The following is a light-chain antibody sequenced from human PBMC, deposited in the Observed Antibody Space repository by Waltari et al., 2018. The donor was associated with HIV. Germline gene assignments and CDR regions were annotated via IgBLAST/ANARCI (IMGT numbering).Light chain of an antibody. J-gene: IGLJ1*01. V-gene: IGLV2-8*01. Sequence: QSALTQPPSASGSPGQSVTISCTGTSSDVGGYNYVSWYQQHPGKAPKLMISEVSKRPPGVPDRFSGSKSGKTASLTVSGLQGEDEADYYGSAYACRHNYVFGTGTKVTVL. CDR3: SAYACRHNYV. CDR2: EVS. CDR1: SSDVGGYNY.